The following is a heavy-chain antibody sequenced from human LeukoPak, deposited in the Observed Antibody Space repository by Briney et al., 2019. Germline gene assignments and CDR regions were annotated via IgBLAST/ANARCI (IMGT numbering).Heavy chain of an antibody. CDR2: IYWNDDK. J-gene: IGHJ5*02. D-gene: IGHD3-22*01. V-gene: IGHV2-5*01. Sequence: SGPTLVNPTQTLTLTCTFSGFSLSTSGVGVGWIRQPPGMALEWLALIYWNDDKRYSPSLKSRLTITKDTSKNQVVLTMTNMDPVDTATYYCAHLDYYDSSGYYSNLHNWFDPWGQGTLVTVSS. CDR1: GFSLSTSGVG. CDR3: AHLDYYDSSGYYSNLHNWFDP.